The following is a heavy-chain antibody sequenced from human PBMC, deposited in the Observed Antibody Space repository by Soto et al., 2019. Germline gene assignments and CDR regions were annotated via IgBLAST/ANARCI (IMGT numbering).Heavy chain of an antibody. J-gene: IGHJ3*02. CDR3: ARTYSSGWDGDAFDI. Sequence: SETLSLTCTVSGGSISSYYWSWIRQPPGKGLEWIGYIYYSGSTNYNPSLKSRVTISVDTSKNQFSLKLSSVTAADAAVYYCARTYSSGWDGDAFDIWGQGTMVTVSS. CDR2: IYYSGST. CDR1: GGSISSYY. V-gene: IGHV4-59*08. D-gene: IGHD6-19*01.